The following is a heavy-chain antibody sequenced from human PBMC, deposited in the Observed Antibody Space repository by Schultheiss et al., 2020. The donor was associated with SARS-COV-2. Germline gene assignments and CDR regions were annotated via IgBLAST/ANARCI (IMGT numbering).Heavy chain of an antibody. J-gene: IGHJ4*02. Sequence: GESLKISCAASGFTFSSYAMSWVRQAPGKGLEWVSAISGSGGSTYYADSVKGRFTISRDNSKNTLYLQMNSLRAEDTAVYYCAKDLGGDYSNYDYWGQGTLVTVSS. D-gene: IGHD4-11*01. CDR1: GFTFSSYA. CDR2: ISGSGGST. CDR3: AKDLGGDYSNYDY. V-gene: IGHV3-23*01.